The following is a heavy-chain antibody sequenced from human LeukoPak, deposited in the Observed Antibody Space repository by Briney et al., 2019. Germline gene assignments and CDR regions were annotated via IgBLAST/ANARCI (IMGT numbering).Heavy chain of an antibody. CDR2: INSDGSST. CDR1: GFTFDDYA. J-gene: IGHJ3*02. D-gene: IGHD3-10*01. V-gene: IGHV3-74*01. Sequence: GRSLRLSCAASGFTFDDYAMHWVRQAPGKGLVWVSRINSDGSSTSYADSVKGRFTISRDNAKNTLYLQMNSLRAEDTAVYYCSTGSGHAFDIWGQGTMVTVSS. CDR3: STGSGHAFDI.